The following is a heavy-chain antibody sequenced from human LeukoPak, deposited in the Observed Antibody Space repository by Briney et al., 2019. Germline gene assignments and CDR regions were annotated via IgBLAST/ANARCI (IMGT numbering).Heavy chain of an antibody. CDR2: IKQDGSEK. CDR3: ARREEWELLYYFDY. CDR1: GFSFSSHW. Sequence: GGSLRLSCATSGFSFSSHWLNWVRQAPGKGLEWVANIKQDGSEKYYVDSVKGRFTISRDNAKNSLYLQMNSLRAEDTAVYYCARREEWELLYYFDYWGQGTLVTVSS. V-gene: IGHV3-7*01. J-gene: IGHJ4*02. D-gene: IGHD1-26*01.